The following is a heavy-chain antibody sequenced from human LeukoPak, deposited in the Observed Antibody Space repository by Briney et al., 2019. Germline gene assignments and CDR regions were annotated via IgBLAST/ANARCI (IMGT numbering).Heavy chain of an antibody. D-gene: IGHD2-8*01. CDR1: GFSFSSYE. CDR2: ISSSGSTI. J-gene: IGHJ4*02. CDR3: ARDYYWCDY. V-gene: IGHV3-48*03. Sequence: PGGSLRLSCAASGFSFSSYEMNWVRQAPGKGLEWVSYISSSGSTINYADSVKGRFTISRDNAKNSLYLQMNSLRAEDTAVYYCARDYYWCDYWGQGTLVTVSS.